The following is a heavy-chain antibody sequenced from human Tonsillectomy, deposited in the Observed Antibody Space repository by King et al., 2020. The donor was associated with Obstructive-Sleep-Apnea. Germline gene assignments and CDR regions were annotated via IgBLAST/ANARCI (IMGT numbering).Heavy chain of an antibody. D-gene: IGHD3-10*01. J-gene: IGHJ5*02. CDR3: ARAGVYGSGSYYTWFDP. CDR2: IYYSGST. Sequence: VQLQESGPGLVKPSETLSLTCTVSGGSISSYYWSWIRQPPGKGLEWIGYIYYSGSTNYNPSLKSRVTISVDTSKNQFSLRLSSVTAADTAVYYCARAGVYGSGSYYTWFDPWGQGTLVTVSP. V-gene: IGHV4-59*01. CDR1: GGSISSYY.